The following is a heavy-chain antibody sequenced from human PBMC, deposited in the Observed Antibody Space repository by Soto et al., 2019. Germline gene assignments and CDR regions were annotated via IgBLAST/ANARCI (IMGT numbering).Heavy chain of an antibody. CDR3: AKDIVVVVADYYYGMGV. V-gene: IGHV3-30*18. CDR2: ISYDGSNK. D-gene: IGHD2-15*01. J-gene: IGHJ6*02. Sequence: GGSLRLSCAASGFTFSSYGMHWVRQAPGKGLEWVAVISYDGSNKYYADSVKGRFTISRDNSKNTLYLQMNSLRAEDTAVYYCAKDIVVVVADYYYGMGVWGQGTTVTVSS. CDR1: GFTFSSYG.